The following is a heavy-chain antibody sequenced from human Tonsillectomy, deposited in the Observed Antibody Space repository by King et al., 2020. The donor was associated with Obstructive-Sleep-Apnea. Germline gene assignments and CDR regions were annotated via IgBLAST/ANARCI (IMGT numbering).Heavy chain of an antibody. Sequence: EVQLVESGGGLVQSGGSLTLSCAASGFTFSSYSMNWVRQAPGKRLEWLTYISISSSTIYYADSWKGRFTISRDNAKNSLYLQMNNRRIEDTAVYYCAGAEADDCDFDKNWFDPWGQGTLVTVSS. CDR3: AGAEADDCDFDKNWFDP. CDR1: GFTFSSYS. CDR2: ISISSSTI. V-gene: IGHV3-48*04. D-gene: IGHD2-21*02. J-gene: IGHJ5*02.